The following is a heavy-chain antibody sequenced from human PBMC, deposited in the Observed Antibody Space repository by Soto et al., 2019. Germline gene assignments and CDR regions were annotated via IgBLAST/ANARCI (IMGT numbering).Heavy chain of an antibody. V-gene: IGHV3-23*01. CDR1: GFTFSTYT. D-gene: IGHD4-17*01. J-gene: IGHJ4*02. CDR2: VSQDGTA. Sequence: VQLLESGGGLAQPGGSLRLSCAASGFTFSTYTMAWVHQAPGRGPEWVAGVSQDGTAHYADSVKGRFTISRDDSRDTGYLQMITLGGEDTAVYYCAEDMRPDGVWDFDYWGQGTLVTVSS. CDR3: AEDMRPDGVWDFDY.